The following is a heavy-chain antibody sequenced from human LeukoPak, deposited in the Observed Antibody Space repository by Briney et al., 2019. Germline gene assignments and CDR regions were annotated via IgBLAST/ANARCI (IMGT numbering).Heavy chain of an antibody. Sequence: PGGSLRLSCAASGFTFSSYGMHWVRQAPGKGLEWVAVISYDGSIKYYADSVKGRFTISRDNSKNTLYLQMNSLRAEDTAVYYCARSPRYSYGFDYWGQGTVVTVSS. CDR3: ARSPRYSYGFDY. J-gene: IGHJ4*02. D-gene: IGHD5-18*01. CDR2: ISYDGSIK. V-gene: IGHV3-30*03. CDR1: GFTFSSYG.